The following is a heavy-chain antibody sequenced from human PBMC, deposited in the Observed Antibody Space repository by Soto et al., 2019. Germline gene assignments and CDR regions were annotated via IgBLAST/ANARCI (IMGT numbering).Heavy chain of an antibody. D-gene: IGHD4-17*01. CDR2: VYYRGRS. J-gene: IGHJ4*02. Sequence: LPLTYNVFSSNANNRRYYRIWISECTGKGLEWIGSVYYRGRSYSKSSVKSRVTISVDTSKNQFSLNFNSVTASDTALYYWGSQRTTVLPQDLWDEWGTGALVTVS. CDR1: SSNANNRRYY. V-gene: IGHV4-39*01. CDR3: GSQRTTVLPQDLWDE.